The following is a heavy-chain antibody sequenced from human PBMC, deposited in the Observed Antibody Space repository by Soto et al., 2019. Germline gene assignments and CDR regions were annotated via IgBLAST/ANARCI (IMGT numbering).Heavy chain of an antibody. CDR3: ARPTYCSSTNCNDAFDI. J-gene: IGHJ3*02. D-gene: IGHD2-2*01. Sequence: SDTLSLTCAVYGGSFSGYYWSWIRQPPGKGLEWIGEINHSGSTNYNPSLKSRVTISVDTSKDQFSVKLRSVTAADTAVYYCARPTYCSSTNCNDAFDIWGQGTMVT. CDR2: INHSGST. V-gene: IGHV4-34*01. CDR1: GGSFSGYY.